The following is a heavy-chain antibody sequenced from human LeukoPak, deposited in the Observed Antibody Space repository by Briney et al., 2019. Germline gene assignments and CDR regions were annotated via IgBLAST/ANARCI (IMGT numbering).Heavy chain of an antibody. Sequence: GGSLRLSCAASGFTFSSYAMSWVPQAPGKGLEGVSAISGSGGSTYYADSVKGRFTISRDNSKNTLYLQMNSLRAEDTAVYYCARSYQLPVFDYWGQGTLVTVSS. D-gene: IGHD2-2*01. CDR3: ARSYQLPVFDY. CDR2: ISGSGGST. V-gene: IGHV3-23*01. J-gene: IGHJ4*02. CDR1: GFTFSSYA.